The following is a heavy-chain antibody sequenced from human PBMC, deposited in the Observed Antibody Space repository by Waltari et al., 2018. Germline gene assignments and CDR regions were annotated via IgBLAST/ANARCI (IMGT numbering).Heavy chain of an antibody. D-gene: IGHD3-3*01. CDR1: GFTVSSNY. V-gene: IGHV3-53*01. CDR3: ARVRYAWNFDFWSGAYNWFDP. Sequence: EVQLVESGGGLIQPGGSLRLSCAASGFTVSSNYMSWVRQAPGKGLVSVSVIYTGGRTYPAAPVKGRFTIPRDNSKNPLYLQMNSRVAEDTAVYYCARVRYAWNFDFWSGAYNWFDPWGQGTLVTVSS. J-gene: IGHJ5*02. CDR2: IYTGGRT.